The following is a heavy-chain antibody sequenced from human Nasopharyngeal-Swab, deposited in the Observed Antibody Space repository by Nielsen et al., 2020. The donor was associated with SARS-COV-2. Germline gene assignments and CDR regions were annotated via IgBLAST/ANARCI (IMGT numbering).Heavy chain of an antibody. CDR2: INHSGST. Sequence: SETLSLTCAVYGGALSGCYWSWVRQPPGKGLEWIGEINHSGSTNYNPSLKSRVTISVDTSKNQFSLKLSSVTAADTAVYYCARENVWGQGTTVTVSS. CDR1: GGALSGCY. J-gene: IGHJ6*02. CDR3: ARENV. V-gene: IGHV4-34*01.